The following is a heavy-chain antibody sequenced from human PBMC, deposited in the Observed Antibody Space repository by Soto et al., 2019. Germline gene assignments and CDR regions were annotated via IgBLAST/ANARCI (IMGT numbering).Heavy chain of an antibody. D-gene: IGHD6-13*01. CDR3: ARESRSWYGSIWDY. V-gene: IGHV4-59*12. Sequence: PSETLSLTCTVSGGSISSYYWSWIRQPPGKGLEWIGYSYYSGSTNYNPSLKSRVTISVDTSKNQFSLKLSSVTAADTAVYYCARESRSWYGSIWDYWGQGTLVTVSS. J-gene: IGHJ4*02. CDR2: SYYSGST. CDR1: GGSISSYY.